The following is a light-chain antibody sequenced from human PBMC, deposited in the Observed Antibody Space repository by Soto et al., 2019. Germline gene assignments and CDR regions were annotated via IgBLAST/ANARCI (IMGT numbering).Light chain of an antibody. CDR2: DAT. V-gene: IGKV1-33*01. J-gene: IGKJ5*01. CDR1: QDISIF. Sequence: DIQLTQSPPSLSASIGDRVTITCQATQDISIFLNWYQQKPGKAPELLIYDATILETGVPSRFSGSGSGTDFTFTISGLQHEDLATYYCQQFHDLPITFGQGTRLDIK. CDR3: QQFHDLPIT.